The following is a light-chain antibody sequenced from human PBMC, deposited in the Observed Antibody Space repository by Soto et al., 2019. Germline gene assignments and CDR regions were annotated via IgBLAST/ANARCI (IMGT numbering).Light chain of an antibody. V-gene: IGKV1-27*01. CDR2: AAS. Sequence: DIQMTQSPSSLSASVGDRVTITCRASQDISNYLAWYQQKPGKVPKLLISAASTLQSGVPSRFTGGGSGTDFTLTISSLQPEDVATYYCQKYNSAPRTFGQGTKVDIK. CDR3: QKYNSAPRT. CDR1: QDISNY. J-gene: IGKJ1*01.